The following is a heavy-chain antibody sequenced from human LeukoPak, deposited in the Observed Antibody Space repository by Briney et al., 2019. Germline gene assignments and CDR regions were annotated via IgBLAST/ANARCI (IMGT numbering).Heavy chain of an antibody. CDR2: INPNGGGT. D-gene: IGHD6-13*01. J-gene: IGHJ1*01. CDR3: AGGRGIAGAGPLVC. V-gene: IGHV1-46*01. Sequence: GASVKVSCTASVYTSTSYDMYWGRHAPGQGPEWVGMINPNGGGTSYAQKFQSRVTMTRDTSTSTVYRELSRRRPENTPVFSCAGGRGIAGAGPLVCWGEGTLFSVSS. CDR1: VYTSTSYD.